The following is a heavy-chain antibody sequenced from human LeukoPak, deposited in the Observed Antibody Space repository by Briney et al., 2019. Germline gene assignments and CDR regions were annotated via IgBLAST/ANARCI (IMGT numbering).Heavy chain of an antibody. D-gene: IGHD3-3*01. CDR1: GYTLTELS. CDR3: ATDVKTSITIFGVVIVGVY. CDR2: FDPEDGET. J-gene: IGHJ4*02. V-gene: IGHV1-24*01. Sequence: ASVKVSCKVSGYTLTELSMHWVRQAPGKGLEWMGGFDPEDGETIYAQKFQGRVTMTEDTSTDTAYMELSSLRSEDTAVYYCATDVKTSITIFGVVIVGVYWGQGTLVTVSS.